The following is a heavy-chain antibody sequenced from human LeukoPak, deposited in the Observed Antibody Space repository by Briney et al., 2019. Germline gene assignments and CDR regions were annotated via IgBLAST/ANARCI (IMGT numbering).Heavy chain of an antibody. CDR3: ARDFIYPGAFDI. V-gene: IGHV1-3*03. Sequence: ASVKVSCKASGYTFTSYAMHWVRQAPGQRLEWMGWINAGNGNTKYSQEFQGRVTIARDTSASTAYMELSGLRSEDMAVYYCARDFIYPGAFDIWGQGTMVTVSS. J-gene: IGHJ3*02. D-gene: IGHD3-10*01. CDR2: INAGNGNT. CDR1: GYTFTSYA.